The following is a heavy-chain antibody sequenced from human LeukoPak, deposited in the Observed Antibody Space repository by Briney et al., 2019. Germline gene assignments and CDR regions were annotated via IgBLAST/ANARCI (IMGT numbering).Heavy chain of an antibody. V-gene: IGHV4-59*12. Sequence: SETLSLTCTVSGGSISSYYWTWIRQPPGKGLEWIGYIYYIGSTNYNPSLRSRLTMSVDASKHQFSLKLSSVTAADTAVYYCARDFDSWGQGILVTVSS. CDR3: ARDFDS. J-gene: IGHJ4*02. CDR2: IYYIGST. CDR1: GGSISSYY.